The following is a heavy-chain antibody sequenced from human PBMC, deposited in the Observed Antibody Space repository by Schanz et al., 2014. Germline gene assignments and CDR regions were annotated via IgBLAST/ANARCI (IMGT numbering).Heavy chain of an antibody. CDR3: ARGRGFYDY. Sequence: QVHLVQSGAEVKKPGSSVKVSCKASGGTFSSDTFSWVRQAPGQGLEWMGRIVPIAGITNYAQRFQGRVTITADKSSDTAYMDVSSLRSEDTAVHYCARGRGFYDYWGQGTLVTVSS. J-gene: IGHJ4*02. CDR2: IVPIAGIT. D-gene: IGHD3-10*01. V-gene: IGHV1-69*02. CDR1: GGTFSSDT.